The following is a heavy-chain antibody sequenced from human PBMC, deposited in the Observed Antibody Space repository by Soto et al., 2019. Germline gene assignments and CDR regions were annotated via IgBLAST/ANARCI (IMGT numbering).Heavy chain of an antibody. CDR2: ISTDLRAL. J-gene: IGHJ6*02. Sequence: GGSLRLSCAVSGFNVTNTYMSWVRQAPGKGLEWVSYISTDLRALYYADSVRGRFTISRDNAKNSLYLQMTSLRDEDTGVYYCTRDGRRGYDTDVWGPGTTVSVSS. CDR3: TRDGRRGYDTDV. CDR1: GFNVTNTY. V-gene: IGHV3-48*02. D-gene: IGHD1-26*01.